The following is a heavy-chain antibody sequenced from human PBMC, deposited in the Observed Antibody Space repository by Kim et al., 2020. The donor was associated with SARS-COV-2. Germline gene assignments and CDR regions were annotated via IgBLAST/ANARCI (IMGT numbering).Heavy chain of an antibody. D-gene: IGHD3-16*02. CDR1: GGSFSGYY. Sequence: SETLSLTCAVYGGSFSGYYWSWIRQPPGKGLEWIGEINHSGSTNYNPSLKSRVTISVDTSKNQFSLKLSSVTAADTAVYYCAREHYDYVWGSYRLRYGMDVWGQGTTVTVSS. CDR3: AREHYDYVWGSYRLRYGMDV. CDR2: INHSGST. V-gene: IGHV4-34*01. J-gene: IGHJ6*02.